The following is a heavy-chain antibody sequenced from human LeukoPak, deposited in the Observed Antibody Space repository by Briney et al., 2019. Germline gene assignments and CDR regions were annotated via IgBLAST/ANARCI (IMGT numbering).Heavy chain of an antibody. D-gene: IGHD3/OR15-3a*01. J-gene: IGHJ6*03. CDR2: IYYSGST. CDR3: ARGSGDFWGTPTFYYYMDV. CDR1: GGSISSYY. V-gene: IGHV4-59*01. Sequence: SETLSLTCTVSGGSISSYYWSWIRQPPGKGLEWIGYIYYSGSTNYNPSLKSRVTISVDTSKNQFSLKLSSVTAADTAVYYCARGSGDFWGTPTFYYYMDVWGKGTTVTVSS.